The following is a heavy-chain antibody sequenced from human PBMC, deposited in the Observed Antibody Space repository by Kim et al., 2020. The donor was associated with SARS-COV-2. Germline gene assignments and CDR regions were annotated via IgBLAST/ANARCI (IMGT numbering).Heavy chain of an antibody. CDR2: ISGSGGST. Sequence: GGSLRLSCAASGFTFSSYAMSWVRQAPGKGLEWVSAISGSGGSTYYADSVKGRFTISRDNSKNTLYLQMNSLRAEDTAVYYCAKAPFIWFGEDHPELKYYYYGMDVWGQGTTVTVSS. J-gene: IGHJ6*02. CDR3: AKAPFIWFGEDHPELKYYYYGMDV. D-gene: IGHD3-10*01. CDR1: GFTFSSYA. V-gene: IGHV3-23*01.